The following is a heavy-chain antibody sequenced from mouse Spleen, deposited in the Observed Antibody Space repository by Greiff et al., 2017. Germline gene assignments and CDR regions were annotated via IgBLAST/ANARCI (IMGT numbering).Heavy chain of an antibody. CDR2: IHPNSGST. CDR1: GYTFTSYW. CDR3: TRGDSYYYAMDY. D-gene: IGHD2-12*01. J-gene: IGHJ4*01. V-gene: IGHV1-64*01. Sequence: VQLQQSGAELVKPGASVKLSCKASGYTFTSYWMHWVKQRPGQGLEWIGTIHPNSGSTNYNEMFKSKATLTVDKSSSTAYMQLSSLTAEDSAVYYCTRGDSYYYAMDYWGQGTSVTVSS.